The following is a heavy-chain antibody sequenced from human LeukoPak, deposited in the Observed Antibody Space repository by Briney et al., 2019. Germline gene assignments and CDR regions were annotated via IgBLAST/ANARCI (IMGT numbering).Heavy chain of an antibody. CDR3: ATSFGATRGY. D-gene: IGHD3-10*01. V-gene: IGHV3-30*04. CDR2: ISFDGNTE. Sequence: GGSLRLSCVASGFDFSHYAMHWVRQAPGKGLEWVSIISFDGNTEYYTDSVRGRFTISRDNAKNSLFLHMNTLRIEDTAVYYCATSFGATRGYWGQGTLVTVSS. CDR1: GFDFSHYA. J-gene: IGHJ4*02.